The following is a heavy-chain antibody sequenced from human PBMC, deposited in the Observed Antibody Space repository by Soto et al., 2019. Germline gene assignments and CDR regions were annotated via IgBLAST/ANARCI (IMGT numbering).Heavy chain of an antibody. V-gene: IGHV4-59*01. CDR3: ARAWVWFGEFRDNWFDP. D-gene: IGHD3-10*01. CDR2: IYYSGST. Sequence: SETLSLTCTVAGGSISSYYLSWIRQPPGKGLEWIGYIYYSGSTNYNPSLKSRVTISVDTSKNQFSLKLSSVTAADTAVYYCARAWVWFGEFRDNWFDPWGQGTLVTVSS. J-gene: IGHJ5*02. CDR1: GGSISSYY.